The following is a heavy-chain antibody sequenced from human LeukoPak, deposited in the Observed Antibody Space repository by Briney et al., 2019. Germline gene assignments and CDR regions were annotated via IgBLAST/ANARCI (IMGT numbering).Heavy chain of an antibody. V-gene: IGHV4-39*02. J-gene: IGHJ4*02. Sequence: KTSETLSLTCTVSGGSISSSSYYWGWIRQPPGKGLEWIGSIYYSGSTYYNPSRKSRFTISVDTSKNQFSLKLSSVTAADTAVYYCAREGIAVAGVFDYWGQGTLVTVSS. CDR2: IYYSGST. CDR1: GGSISSSSYY. CDR3: AREGIAVAGVFDY. D-gene: IGHD6-19*01.